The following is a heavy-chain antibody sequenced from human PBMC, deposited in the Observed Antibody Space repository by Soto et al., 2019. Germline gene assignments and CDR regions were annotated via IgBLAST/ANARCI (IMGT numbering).Heavy chain of an antibody. CDR1: GFTFSSYT. CDR3: ARDPPNDKTQLDYGMDV. D-gene: IGHD2-2*01. V-gene: IGHV3-23*01. Sequence: GGSLRLSCAASGFTFSSYTMNCVRQAPGKGLEWVSLISARGGSTYYADSVKGRFTISRDNSKNTLYLQMNSLRAEDTGVYYCARDPPNDKTQLDYGMDVWGQGTAVTVSS. CDR2: ISARGGST. J-gene: IGHJ6*02.